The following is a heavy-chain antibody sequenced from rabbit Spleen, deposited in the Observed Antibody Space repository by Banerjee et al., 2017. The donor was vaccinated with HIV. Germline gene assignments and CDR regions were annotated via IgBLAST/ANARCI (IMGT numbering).Heavy chain of an antibody. CDR1: GFDFSNYG. D-gene: IGHD8-1*01. J-gene: IGHJ4*01. CDR3: ARDGTGGSYFAL. Sequence: QEQLVESGGDLVKPEGSLTLTCTASGFDFSNYGVSWVRQAPGKGLEWIGYMELLFGSTYYATWVNGRFTISSHNAQNTLYLQLNSLTVADSATYFCARDGTGGSYFALWGPGTLVTVS. V-gene: IGHV1S47*01. CDR2: MELLFGST.